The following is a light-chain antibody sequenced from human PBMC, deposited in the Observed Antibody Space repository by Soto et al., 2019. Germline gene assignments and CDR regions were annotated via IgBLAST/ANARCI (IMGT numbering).Light chain of an antibody. CDR2: DVS. CDR1: SSDVCGYNY. V-gene: IGLV2-14*01. CDR3: SSYTSSSTYV. J-gene: IGLJ1*01. Sequence: QSALTQPASVSGSPGQSITISCTGTSSDVCGYNYVSWYQQHPGKAPKLMIYDVSNRPSGVSNRFSGSKSGNTASLTISWLQAEDEADYYCSSYTSSSTYVFGNGTKLTVL.